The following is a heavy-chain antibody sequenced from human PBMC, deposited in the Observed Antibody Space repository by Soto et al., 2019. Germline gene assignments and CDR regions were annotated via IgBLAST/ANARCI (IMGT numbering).Heavy chain of an antibody. V-gene: IGHV1-3*01. CDR2: INAGNGDT. CDR3: ARDRMTIFGVVIIPGYFDY. J-gene: IGHJ4*02. Sequence: ASVKVSCKASGYTFTSYAMHWVRQAPGQRLEWMGWINAGNGDTKYSQKFQDRVTITRDTSASTAYMELSSLRSEDTAVYYCARDRMTIFGVVIIPGYFDYWGQGPLVTVSS. D-gene: IGHD3-3*01. CDR1: GYTFTSYA.